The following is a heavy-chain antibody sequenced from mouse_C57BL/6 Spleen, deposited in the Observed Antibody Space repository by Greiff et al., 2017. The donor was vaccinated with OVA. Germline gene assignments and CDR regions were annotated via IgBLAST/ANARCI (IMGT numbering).Heavy chain of an antibody. Sequence: EVQLVESGGGLVKPGGSLKLSCAASGFTFSDYGMHWVRQAPEKGLEWVAYISSGSSTIYYADTVKGRFTISRDNAKNTLFLQMTSLRSEDTAMYYCARNYYGSSYGSYAMDYWGQGTSVTVSS. J-gene: IGHJ4*01. CDR2: ISSGSSTI. CDR1: GFTFSDYG. CDR3: ARNYYGSSYGSYAMDY. D-gene: IGHD1-1*01. V-gene: IGHV5-17*01.